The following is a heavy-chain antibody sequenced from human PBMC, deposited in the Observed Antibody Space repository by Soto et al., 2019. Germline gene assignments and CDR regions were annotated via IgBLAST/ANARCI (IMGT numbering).Heavy chain of an antibody. D-gene: IGHD3-3*01. CDR1: GFTFSSYA. V-gene: IGHV3-23*01. Sequence: EVQLLESGGGLVQPGGSLRLSCAASGFTFSSYAMSWVRQAPGKGLEWVSAISGSGGSTYYADSVKGRFTISRDNSKNTLHLQMNSLRAEDTAVYYCAKRLTQGAYYDFWSGPYPNFDYWGQGTLVTVSS. CDR3: AKRLTQGAYYDFWSGPYPNFDY. CDR2: ISGSGGST. J-gene: IGHJ4*02.